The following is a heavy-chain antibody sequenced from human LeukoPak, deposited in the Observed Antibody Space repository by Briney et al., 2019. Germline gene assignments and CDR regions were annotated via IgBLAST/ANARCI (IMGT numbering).Heavy chain of an antibody. CDR1: GGSISSGGYY. CDR3: ATNHEDIVVVPADIGDYYYYYYGMDV. D-gene: IGHD2-2*02. CDR2: IYYSGST. V-gene: IGHV4-31*03. J-gene: IGHJ6*02. Sequence: PSQTLSLTCTVSGGSISSGGYYWSWIRQHPGKGLEWIGYIYYSGSTYYNPSLKSRVTISVDTSKNQFSLKLSSVTAADTAVYYCATNHEDIVVVPADIGDYYYYYYGMDVWGQGTTVTVSS.